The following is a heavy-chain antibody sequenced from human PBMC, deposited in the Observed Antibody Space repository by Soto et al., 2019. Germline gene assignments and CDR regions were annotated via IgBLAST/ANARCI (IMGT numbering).Heavy chain of an antibody. CDR1: GYSFIGYY. Sequence: ASVKVSCKASGYSFIGYYIHWVRQAPGQGLEWMGWINPKSGGTNYAQNFQGRVTMTGDTSISTAYLEVSRLRSDDTAVYYCARASITIFGVVILLPTTYAFDIWGQGTLVTVSS. CDR2: INPKSGGT. CDR3: ARASITIFGVVILLPTTYAFDI. V-gene: IGHV1-2*02. J-gene: IGHJ3*02. D-gene: IGHD3-3*01.